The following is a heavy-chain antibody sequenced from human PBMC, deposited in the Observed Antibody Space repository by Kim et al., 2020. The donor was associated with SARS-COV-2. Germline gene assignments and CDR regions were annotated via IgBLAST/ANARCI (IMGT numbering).Heavy chain of an antibody. V-gene: IGHV3-11*01. D-gene: IGHD5-12*01. CDR3: ARSGNGYNAFGI. J-gene: IGHJ4*02. Sequence: GGSLRLSCAASGLSFSDSYMNWVRQAPGKGLEWLSFISTRGESIFYADSVEGRFTISRDNAKNSLYLQMNYLRDEDTAVYYCARSGNGYNAFGIWGQGVLVPLSS. CDR2: ISTRGESI. CDR1: GLSFSDSY.